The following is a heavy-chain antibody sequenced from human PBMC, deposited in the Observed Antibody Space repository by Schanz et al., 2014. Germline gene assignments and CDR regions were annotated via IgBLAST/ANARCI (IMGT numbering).Heavy chain of an antibody. CDR2: ISHSGGSK. J-gene: IGHJ6*02. CDR3: AKGMGYCSGGTCYDCYYYGLDV. Sequence: DVQLLESGGGLVQPGGSLRLSCAASGFTFNSYAMTWVRQAPGKGLEWVSSISHSGGSKYYADSVKGRFTISRDNSENTLYLQMNSLSADDSAVFYCAKGMGYCSGGTCYDCYYYGLDVWGQGTTVNGSS. D-gene: IGHD2-15*01. CDR1: GFTFNSYA. V-gene: IGHV3-23*01.